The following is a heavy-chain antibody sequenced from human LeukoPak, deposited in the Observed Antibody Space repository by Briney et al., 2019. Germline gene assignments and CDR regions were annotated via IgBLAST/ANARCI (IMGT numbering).Heavy chain of an antibody. CDR3: ARSYGDYPLDAFDI. CDR2: IYHSGST. D-gene: IGHD4-17*01. J-gene: IGHJ3*02. Sequence: SGTLSLTCAVSGGSITSSNWWSWVRQPPGKGLEWIGEIYHSGSTNYNPSLKSRVTISVDKSKNQFSLKLSSVTAADTAVYYCARSYGDYPLDAFDIWGQGTMVTVSS. V-gene: IGHV4-4*02. CDR1: GGSITSSNW.